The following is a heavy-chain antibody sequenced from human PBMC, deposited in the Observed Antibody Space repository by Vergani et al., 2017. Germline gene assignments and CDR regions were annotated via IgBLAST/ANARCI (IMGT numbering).Heavy chain of an antibody. Sequence: QVPLVHSGSELKKPGASVKVFCKPSRYTFTSYAMNWVRQSPGQGLEWMGCIKTNTGNPTYTQCLTGRFVFYLDTYVSTACLQISRLKAEDTSVYFCARAGDFDGPLLRYWCDPWGQGTLVTVSS. CDR3: ARAGDFDGPLLRYWCDP. CDR2: IKTNTGNP. D-gene: IGHD3-16*01. CDR1: RYTFTSYA. V-gene: IGHV7-4-1*02. J-gene: IGHJ5*02.